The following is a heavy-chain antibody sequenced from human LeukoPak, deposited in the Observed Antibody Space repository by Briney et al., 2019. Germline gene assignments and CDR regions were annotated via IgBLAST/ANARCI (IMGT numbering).Heavy chain of an antibody. J-gene: IGHJ4*02. V-gene: IGHV3-66*01. Sequence: PGGSLRLSCAASGFTVSSNYMSWVRQAPGKGLDWVSGIYSGGSTYYADSVKGRFTISRDNAKNTLYLQMNSLRVEDTAVYYRARGNSFDYWGQGTLVTVSS. CDR3: ARGNSFDY. CDR1: GFTVSSNY. CDR2: IYSGGST.